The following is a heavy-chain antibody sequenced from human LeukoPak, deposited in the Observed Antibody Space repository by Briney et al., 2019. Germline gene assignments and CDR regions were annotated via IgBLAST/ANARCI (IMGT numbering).Heavy chain of an antibody. Sequence: SETLSLTCAVYGESFSSYYWSWIRQPPGKGLEWIGEINHSGNTNYNPSLKSRVTISEDTSKTQFSLRLSSVTAADTAVYYCARVDGDGYNIPDYWGQGTLVTVSS. V-gene: IGHV4-34*01. CDR1: GESFSSYY. CDR2: INHSGNT. CDR3: ARVDGDGYNIPDY. J-gene: IGHJ4*02. D-gene: IGHD5-24*01.